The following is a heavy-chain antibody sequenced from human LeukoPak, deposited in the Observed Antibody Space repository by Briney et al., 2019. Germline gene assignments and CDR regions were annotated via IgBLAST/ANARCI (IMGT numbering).Heavy chain of an antibody. CDR1: GGSISGFY. V-gene: IGHV4-59*01. J-gene: IGHJ4*02. CDR3: ARFWNYSLEY. D-gene: IGHD1-7*01. CDR2: IYYTGST. Sequence: SETLSLTCTASGGSISGFYWSWIRQPPGEGLEWIGFIYYTGSTYYIPSLKSRVTMSVDTSKNQFSLRLSSVNAADTAIYYCARFWNYSLEYWGQGALVTVSS.